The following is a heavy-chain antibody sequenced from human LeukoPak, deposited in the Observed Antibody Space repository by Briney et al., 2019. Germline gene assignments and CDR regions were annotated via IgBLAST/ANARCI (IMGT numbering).Heavy chain of an antibody. D-gene: IGHD4-17*01. Sequence: GGSLRLSCAASGFTFGDYAVHWVRQAPGKGLQWISSINWVGDTTSYADSVKGRFTISRDNTKSSLYLQMHSLRSEDTALYYCAKDRQYGDYGGGDFFDSWGQGTLVTVSS. V-gene: IGHV3-43D*03. CDR2: INWVGDTT. J-gene: IGHJ4*02. CDR1: GFTFGDYA. CDR3: AKDRQYGDYGGGDFFDS.